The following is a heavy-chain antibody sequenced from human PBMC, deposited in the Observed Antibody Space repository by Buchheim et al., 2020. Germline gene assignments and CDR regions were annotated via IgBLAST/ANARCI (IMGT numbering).Heavy chain of an antibody. CDR2: CRNKAKSFTR. CDR3: TRTYYDTRGNRDLDF. CDR1: GFIFSDHY. V-gene: IGHV3-72*01. Sequence: EVQLVESGGGLVQPGGSLRLSCAASGFIFSDHYIDWVRQAPGKGLEWVGRCRNKAKSFTRDYAASVKGRFTVSRDDSSNSAYLQMNSLKIEDTAVYYCTRTYYDTRGNRDLDFWGQGTL. J-gene: IGHJ4*02. D-gene: IGHD3-22*01.